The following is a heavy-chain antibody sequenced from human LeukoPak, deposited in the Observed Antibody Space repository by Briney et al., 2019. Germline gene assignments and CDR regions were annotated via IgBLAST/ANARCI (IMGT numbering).Heavy chain of an antibody. J-gene: IGHJ4*02. CDR1: GYSFTSYW. V-gene: IGHV5-10-1*01. CDR3: ARQDSSSWYKRPFDY. D-gene: IGHD6-13*01. CDR2: IDPSDSYT. Sequence: GESLKISCKGSGYSFTSYWISLVRQMPGKGLELMGRIDPSDSYTNYSPSFQGHVTISADKSISTAYLQWSSLKASDTAMYYCARQDSSSWYKRPFDYWGQGTLVTVSS.